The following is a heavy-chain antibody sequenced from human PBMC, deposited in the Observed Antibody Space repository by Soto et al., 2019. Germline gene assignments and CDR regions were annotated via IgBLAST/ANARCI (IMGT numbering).Heavy chain of an antibody. CDR2: ISWNSGSI. CDR3: AKDYYDSSGYPDY. J-gene: IGHJ4*02. D-gene: IGHD3-22*01. V-gene: IGHV3-9*01. CDR1: GFTFDDYA. Sequence: EVQLVESGGGLVQPGRSLRLSCAASGFTFDDYAMHWVRQAPGKGLEWVSGISWNSGSIGYADSVKSRFTISRDNAKNSLYLQMNSLRAKDTALYYCAKDYYDSSGYPDYWGQGTLVTVSS.